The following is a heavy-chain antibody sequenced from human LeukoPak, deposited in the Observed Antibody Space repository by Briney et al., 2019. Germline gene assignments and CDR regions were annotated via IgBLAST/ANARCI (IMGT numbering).Heavy chain of an antibody. CDR1: GLIVSQYW. CDR2: INWNGGST. J-gene: IGHJ3*02. V-gene: IGHV3-20*04. D-gene: IGHD3-22*01. CDR3: DRSAYYYDISSYSGGLDI. Sequence: GGSLRLSCTASGLIVSQYWMSWVRQAPGKGLEWVSGINWNGGSTGYADSVKGRFTISRDNAKNSLYLQMNSLRADDTAVYYSDRSAYYYDISSYSGGLDIWGQGAMVTVSS.